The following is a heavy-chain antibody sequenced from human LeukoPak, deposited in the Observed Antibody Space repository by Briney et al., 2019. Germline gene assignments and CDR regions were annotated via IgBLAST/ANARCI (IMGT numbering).Heavy chain of an antibody. CDR1: GFTFSSYA. D-gene: IGHD3-3*01. V-gene: IGHV3-33*08. CDR2: IWYDGSNK. Sequence: GGSLRLSCAASGFTFSSYAMHWVRQAPGKGLEWVAVIWYDGSNKYYADSVKGRFTISRDNSKNTLYLQMNSLRAEDTAVYYCARSITIFAVAFDIWGQGTMVTVSS. J-gene: IGHJ3*02. CDR3: ARSITIFAVAFDI.